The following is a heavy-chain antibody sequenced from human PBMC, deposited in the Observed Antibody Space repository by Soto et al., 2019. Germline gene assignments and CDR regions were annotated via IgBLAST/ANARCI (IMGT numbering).Heavy chain of an antibody. CDR2: ISYDGSFV. CDR1: GLTFSDYG. V-gene: IGHV3-30*18. CDR3: AKERGRNRNFAMDV. Sequence: GVSLRLSCVVSGLTFSDYGFHWVRQAPGKGLDWVAAISYDGSFVYYADSVRGRFTISRDNSRNTLDLQMNTLRHEETAVYYCAKERGRNRNFAMDVWGQGTSVTVSS. D-gene: IGHD1-1*01. J-gene: IGHJ6*02.